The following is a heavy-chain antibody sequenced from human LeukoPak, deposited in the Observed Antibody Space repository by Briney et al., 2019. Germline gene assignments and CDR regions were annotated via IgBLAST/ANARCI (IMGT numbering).Heavy chain of an antibody. CDR1: GFTFTSYS. V-gene: IGHV3-23*01. J-gene: IGHJ4*02. D-gene: IGHD6-13*01. CDR2: ISGGGGST. CDR3: AKARLAATGTHFDY. Sequence: GGSLRLSCAASGFTFTSYSMNWVRQAPGKGLEWVSTISGGGGSTYYADSVKGRFTISRDNSKNTLYLQVNSLRAEDTAVYYCAKARLAATGTHFDYWGQGTLVTVSS.